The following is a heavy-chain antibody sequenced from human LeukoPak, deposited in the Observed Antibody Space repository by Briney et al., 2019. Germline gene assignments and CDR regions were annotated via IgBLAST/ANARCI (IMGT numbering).Heavy chain of an antibody. D-gene: IGHD2-15*01. CDR3: AHTEMMVVAAAVFFDY. CDR1: GFALGTSGGG. CDR2: IYLDYHK. Sequence: SGPTLLNPTPTLTLTCTFSGFALGTSGGGVGWIRQPPVKALEWLSLIYLDYHKRYSPSLKSRLTITKDTSNNQLVLTMTNMDPVDTATYYCAHTEMMVVAAAVFFDYWGQGTLVTVSS. J-gene: IGHJ4*02. V-gene: IGHV2-5*02.